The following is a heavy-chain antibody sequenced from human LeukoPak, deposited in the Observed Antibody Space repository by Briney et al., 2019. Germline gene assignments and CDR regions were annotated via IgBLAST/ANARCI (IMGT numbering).Heavy chain of an antibody. D-gene: IGHD1-26*01. CDR1: GFPFSRDW. CDR3: ASAGIVGASTYWYFDL. Sequence: GGSLRLSCVASGFPFSRDWMTWVRQAPGKGLEWVACIRQDGREMYYVDSVKGRFTISRDNARSSLYLQMTGLRVEDTALYYCASAGIVGASTYWYFDLWGRGTRVTVSS. CDR2: IRQDGREM. V-gene: IGHV3-7*01. J-gene: IGHJ2*01.